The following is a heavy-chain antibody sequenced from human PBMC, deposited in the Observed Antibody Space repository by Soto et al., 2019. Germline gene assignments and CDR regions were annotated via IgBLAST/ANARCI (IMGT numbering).Heavy chain of an antibody. D-gene: IGHD1-26*01. CDR2: IYYSGST. V-gene: IGHV4-31*03. CDR3: ARHPSGSYGAFDI. Sequence: SXTLSLTCTVSGGSISSGGYYWSWIRQHPGKGLEWIGYIYYSGSTYYNPSLKSRVTISVDTSKNQFSLKLSSVTAADTAVYYCARHPSGSYGAFDIWGQGTMVTVSS. J-gene: IGHJ3*02. CDR1: GGSISSGGYY.